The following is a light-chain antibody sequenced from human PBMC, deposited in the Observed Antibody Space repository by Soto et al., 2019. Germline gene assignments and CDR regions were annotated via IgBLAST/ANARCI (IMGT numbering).Light chain of an antibody. Sequence: QSVLTQLPSASGSPGQPVTISCTGTSSDVGGYNYVSWYQQHPGKAPRLMIYDVIKRPSGVPDRFSGSKSGNTASLTVSGLQAEDEADYYCSSYAGSTNFVFGPGTKVTVL. CDR3: SSYAGSTNFV. CDR2: DVI. CDR1: SSDVGGYNY. V-gene: IGLV2-8*01. J-gene: IGLJ1*01.